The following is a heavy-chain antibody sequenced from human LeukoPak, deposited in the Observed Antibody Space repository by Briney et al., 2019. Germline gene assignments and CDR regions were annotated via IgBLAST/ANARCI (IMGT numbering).Heavy chain of an antibody. D-gene: IGHD1-26*01. V-gene: IGHV1-2*06. CDR2: INPKSGVT. Sequence: ASVKVSCKASGYTFSDHYMHWVRQAPGQGLEWMGRINPKSGVTNGAQKFQGRVTMTRDTSISTAYMELSRLRSDDTAVYYCARVRRASIVGARTALGAFDIWGQGTMVTVSS. CDR1: GYTFSDHY. CDR3: ARVRRASIVGARTALGAFDI. J-gene: IGHJ3*02.